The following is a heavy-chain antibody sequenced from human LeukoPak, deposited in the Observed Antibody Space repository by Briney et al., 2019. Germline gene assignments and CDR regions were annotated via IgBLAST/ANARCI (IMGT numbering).Heavy chain of an antibody. CDR3: AKDLGGEGGSGFPGY. J-gene: IGHJ4*02. Sequence: GGSLGLSCAASGFTFSSYAMSWVRQVPGKGLEWVSAMSGSGSDTYYADSVKGRFTISRDNSKSTLYLQMNSLRAEDSALYYCAKDLGGEGGSGFPGYWGQGALVTVSS. CDR2: MSGSGSDT. D-gene: IGHD3-10*01. V-gene: IGHV3-23*01. CDR1: GFTFSSYA.